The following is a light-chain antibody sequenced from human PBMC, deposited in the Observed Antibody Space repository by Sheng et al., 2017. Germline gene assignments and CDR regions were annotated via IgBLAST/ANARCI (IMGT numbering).Light chain of an antibody. V-gene: IGLV1-44*01. J-gene: IGLJ1*01. CDR1: SSNIGSNT. CDR3: AAWDDSLNAYV. CDR2: ITN. Sequence: QSVLTQPPSASGTPGQRVTISCSGSSSNIGSNTVNWYQQLPATAPKLLIYITNQRPSGVPDRFSGSKSGTSASLAISGLQSEDEADYYCAAWDDSLNAYVFGTRDRGHRP.